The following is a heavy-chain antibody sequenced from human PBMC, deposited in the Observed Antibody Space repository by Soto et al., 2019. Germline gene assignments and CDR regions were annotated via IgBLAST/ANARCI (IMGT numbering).Heavy chain of an antibody. V-gene: IGHV1-18*01. CDR1: GYTFTSYG. D-gene: IGHD4-17*01. CDR2: ISAYNGNT. Sequence: ASVKVSCKASGYTFTSYGISWVRQAPGQGLEWMGWISAYNGNTNYAQKLQGRVTMTTDTSTSTAYMELRSLRADDTAVYYCARDYGPHPVTFPDAFDIWGQGTMVTVSS. J-gene: IGHJ3*02. CDR3: ARDYGPHPVTFPDAFDI.